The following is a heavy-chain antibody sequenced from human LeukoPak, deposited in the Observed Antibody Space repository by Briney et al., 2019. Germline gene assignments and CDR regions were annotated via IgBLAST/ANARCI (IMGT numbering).Heavy chain of an antibody. CDR1: GFTFSSYA. J-gene: IGHJ4*02. Sequence: PGRSLRLSCAASGFTFSSYAMHWVRQAPGKGLEWVAVISYDGSNKYYADSVKGRFTISRDNSKNTLYLQMNSLRAEDTAVYYCAREQYSSFDYWGQGTLVTVSS. V-gene: IGHV3-30-3*01. CDR2: ISYDGSNK. D-gene: IGHD6-6*01. CDR3: AREQYSSFDY.